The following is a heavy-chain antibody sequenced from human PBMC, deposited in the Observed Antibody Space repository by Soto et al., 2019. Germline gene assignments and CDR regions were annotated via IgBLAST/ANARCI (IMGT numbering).Heavy chain of an antibody. J-gene: IGHJ4*01. V-gene: IGHV3-33*01. CDR3: AREQVAVAATTPRHFDH. Sequence: QVQLVESGGGVVQPGRSLRLSFAASGFTFSIYGIHWVRQAPGKTLEWVATIWSDGSNENYADSVKGRFTISRDNSKNTLFLQMNSLRADNTAVYYSAREQVAVAATTPRHFDHWGQGTLVTVSS. CDR2: IWSDGSNE. D-gene: IGHD6-19*01. CDR1: GFTFSIYG.